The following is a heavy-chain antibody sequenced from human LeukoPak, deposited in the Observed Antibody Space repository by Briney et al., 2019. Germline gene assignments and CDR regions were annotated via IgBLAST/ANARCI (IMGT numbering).Heavy chain of an antibody. J-gene: IGHJ4*02. Sequence: PGGSLRLSCAASGFTFSSYAMHWVRQAPGKGLEWVAVISYDGSNKYYADSVKGRFTISRDNSKNTLYLQMNSLRAEDTAVYYCARAPGGYHKSEFDYWGQGTLVTVSS. CDR3: ARAPGGYHKSEFDY. CDR1: GFTFSSYA. D-gene: IGHD5-12*01. CDR2: ISYDGSNK. V-gene: IGHV3-30-3*01.